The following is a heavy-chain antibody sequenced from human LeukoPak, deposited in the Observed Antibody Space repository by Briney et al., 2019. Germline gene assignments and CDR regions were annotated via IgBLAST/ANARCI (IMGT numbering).Heavy chain of an antibody. Sequence: GASVKVSCKASGYTFTSYAMNWVRQAPGQGLEWMGWINTNTGNPTYAQGFTGRFVFSLDTSVSTTYLQISSLKAEDTAVYYCARDLREATGTRPIDYWGQGTLVTVSS. D-gene: IGHD1-1*01. CDR3: ARDLREATGTRPIDY. J-gene: IGHJ4*02. CDR2: INTNTGNP. CDR1: GYTFTSYA. V-gene: IGHV7-4-1*02.